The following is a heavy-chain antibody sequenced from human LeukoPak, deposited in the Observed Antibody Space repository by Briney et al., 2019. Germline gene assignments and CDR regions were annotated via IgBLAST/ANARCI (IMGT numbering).Heavy chain of an antibody. CDR1: GYTFTSYY. J-gene: IGHJ4*02. D-gene: IGHD4-23*01. V-gene: IGHV1-46*01. CDR3: ARTKRGYGGNSDPFDY. CDR2: INPSGGGT. Sequence: ASVKVSCKASGYTFTSYYMHWVRQAPGQGLEWMGIINPSGGGTSYAQKFQGRVTMTRDTSTSTVYMELSSLRSEDTAVYYCARTKRGYGGNSDPFDYWGQGTLVTVSS.